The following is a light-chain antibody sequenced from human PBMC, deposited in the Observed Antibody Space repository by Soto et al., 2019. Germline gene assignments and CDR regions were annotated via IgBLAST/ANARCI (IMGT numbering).Light chain of an antibody. J-gene: IGLJ1*01. V-gene: IGLV2-11*02. Sequence: QSALTQPRSVSGSPGQSVTISWTGTSSDVGGYNFVSWFQQHPGKAPKLIIYDVSKRPSGVPHHFSGSKSGNTASLTISGLQAEDEADYFFCSYAGSYTHVFGTGTKVTVL. CDR1: SSDVGGYNF. CDR2: DVS. CDR3: CSYAGSYTHV.